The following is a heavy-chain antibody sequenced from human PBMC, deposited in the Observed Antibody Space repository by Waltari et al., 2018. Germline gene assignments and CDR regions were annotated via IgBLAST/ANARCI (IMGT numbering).Heavy chain of an antibody. D-gene: IGHD3-9*01. CDR2: IIPIFGTA. V-gene: IGHV1-69*01. CDR1: GGTFSSYA. CDR3: ASGREGYYDILTGYYYFDY. Sequence: QVQLVQSGAEVKKPGSSVKVSCKASGGTFSSYAISWVRRAPGQGLEWMGGIIPIFGTANYAQKFQGRVTITADESTSTAYMELSSLRSEDTAVYYCASGREGYYDILTGYYYFDYWGQGTLVTVSS. J-gene: IGHJ4*02.